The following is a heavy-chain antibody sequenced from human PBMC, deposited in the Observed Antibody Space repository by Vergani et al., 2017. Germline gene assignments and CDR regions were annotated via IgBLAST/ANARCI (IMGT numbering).Heavy chain of an antibody. V-gene: IGHV4-39*01. CDR1: GDSIISRSYY. D-gene: IGHD3-16*01. CDR2: IYNGGNG. CDR3: ASGKYYSDSTSHFRGRYFDV. J-gene: IGHJ2*01. Sequence: QMQLQESGPGLVKASETLSLTCTVSGDSIISRSYYWGWIRQPPGKGLEWIGSIYNGGNGDSSLSLKSRVTISADPSKNQFSLRLTSVTAADTAVYYCASGKYYSDSTSHFRGRYFDVWGRGTLVTVPS.